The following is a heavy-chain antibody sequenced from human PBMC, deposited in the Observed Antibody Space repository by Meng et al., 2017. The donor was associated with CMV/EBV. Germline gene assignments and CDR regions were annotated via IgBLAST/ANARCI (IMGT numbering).Heavy chain of an antibody. D-gene: IGHD3-3*01. CDR3: ARGDSFWSGYY. CDR1: GGTFSSYT. V-gene: IGHV1-69*02. CDR2: IIPILGIA. J-gene: IGHJ4*02. Sequence: SVNVSCKASGGTFSSYTISWVRQAPGQGLEWMGRIIPILGIANYAQKFQGRVTITADKSTSTAHMELSSLRSEDTAVYYCARGDSFWSGYYWGQGTLVTVSS.